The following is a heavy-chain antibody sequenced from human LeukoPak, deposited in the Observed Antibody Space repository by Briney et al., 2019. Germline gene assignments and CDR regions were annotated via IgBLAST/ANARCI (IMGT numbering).Heavy chain of an antibody. J-gene: IGHJ5*02. Sequence: SETLSLTCTVSGDSISSYFWSWIRQPPGKGLEWIGYFHDSGSANYNPSLKSRITMSVDTSKNQFPLKLRSVTAADTAVYYCARDSHSVDTATPRGFDPWGQGTLVTVYS. D-gene: IGHD2-15*01. V-gene: IGHV4-59*01. CDR1: GDSISSYF. CDR2: FHDSGSA. CDR3: ARDSHSVDTATPRGFDP.